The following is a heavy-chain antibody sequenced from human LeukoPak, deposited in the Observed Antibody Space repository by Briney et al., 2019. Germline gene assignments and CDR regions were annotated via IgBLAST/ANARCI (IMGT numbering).Heavy chain of an antibody. V-gene: IGHV5-51*01. CDR3: ARQGRWLQFGNAFDI. J-gene: IGHJ3*02. Sequence: GESLKISCKGSGYSFTSYWIGWVRQMPGKGLEWMGIIYPGDSDTRYSPSFQGQVTISADKSISTAYLQWSSLKASDTAIYYCARQGRWLQFGNAFDIWGQGTMVTVSS. CDR1: GYSFTSYW. D-gene: IGHD5-24*01. CDR2: IYPGDSDT.